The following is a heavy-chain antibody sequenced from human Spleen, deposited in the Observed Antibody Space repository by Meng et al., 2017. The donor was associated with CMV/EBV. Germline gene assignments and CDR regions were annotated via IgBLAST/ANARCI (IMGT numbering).Heavy chain of an antibody. D-gene: IGHD1-26*01. CDR2: INPTSGGT. CDR3: ARGVGAKIGFDP. V-gene: IGHV1-2*02. J-gene: IGHJ5*02. CDR1: GHPFTGDY. Sequence: CKASGHPFTGDYMNGVRQALGQGFEWLGCINPTSGGTTLAQNFQGSPTMPRDTSIRTAYRGLSRLTSDDPAVYSFARGVGAKIGFDPWGQGTLVTSPQ.